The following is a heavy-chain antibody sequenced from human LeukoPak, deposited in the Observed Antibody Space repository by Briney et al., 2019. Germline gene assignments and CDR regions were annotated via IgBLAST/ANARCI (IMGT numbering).Heavy chain of an antibody. CDR1: GGSISSGDYY. D-gene: IGHD3-10*01. CDR2: IYYSGST. V-gene: IGHV4-30-4*01. J-gene: IGHJ4*02. CDR3: ARDVSMLRGVILEYFDQ. Sequence: PSETLSLTCTVSGGSISSGDYYWSWIRQPPGKGLEWIGYIYYSGSTYYNPSLKSRLTISLDTSKNQFSLKLSSVTAADTAVYYCARDVSMLRGVILEYFDQWGQGTLVTVSS.